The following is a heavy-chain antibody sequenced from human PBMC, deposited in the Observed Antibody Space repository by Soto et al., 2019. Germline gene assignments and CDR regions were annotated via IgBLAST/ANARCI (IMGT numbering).Heavy chain of an antibody. CDR3: ARDAKGSSGDHFDY. CDR1: GFTFTSHS. CDR2: ISSSSSTI. V-gene: IGHV3-48*02. Sequence: EVQLVESGGGLVQPGGSLRLSCAASGFTFTSHSMNWVHQAPGKGLEWVSYISSSSSTIYYANSVKGRFTISRDNAKNSLYLQMNSLRDEDTAVYYCARDAKGSSGDHFDYWGQGTLVTVSS. J-gene: IGHJ4*02. D-gene: IGHD1-1*01.